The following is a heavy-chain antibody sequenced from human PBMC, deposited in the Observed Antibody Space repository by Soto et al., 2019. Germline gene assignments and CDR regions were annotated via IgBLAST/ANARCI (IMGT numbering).Heavy chain of an antibody. V-gene: IGHV3-23*01. CDR3: AKTPSSGWFYFDY. Sequence: GGSLRLSCAASGIIFSSYTISWVRQAPGKGLEWVSGISGRGESTYYADSVKGRFTISRDNSKNTLYLQMDSLGDEDAAVYYCAKTPSSGWFYFDYWGQGTLVTVSS. CDR1: GIIFSSYT. J-gene: IGHJ4*02. CDR2: ISGRGEST. D-gene: IGHD6-19*01.